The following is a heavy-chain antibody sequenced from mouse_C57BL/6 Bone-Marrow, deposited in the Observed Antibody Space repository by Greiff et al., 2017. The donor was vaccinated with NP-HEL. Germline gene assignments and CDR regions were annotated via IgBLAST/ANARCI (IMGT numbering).Heavy chain of an antibody. D-gene: IGHD4-1*01. CDR3: AWTGTWYFDV. Sequence: VQLQQSGAELARPGASVKMSCKASGYTFTSYTMHWVKQRPGQGLEWIGYINPSSGYTKYNQKFKDKATLTADKSSSTAYMQLSSLTSEDSAVYYCAWTGTWYFDVWGTGTTVTVSS. V-gene: IGHV1-4*01. CDR2: INPSSGYT. CDR1: GYTFTSYT. J-gene: IGHJ1*03.